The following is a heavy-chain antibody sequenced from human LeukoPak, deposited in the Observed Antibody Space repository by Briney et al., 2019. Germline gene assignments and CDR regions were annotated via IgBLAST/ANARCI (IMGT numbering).Heavy chain of an antibody. CDR1: GYTFTSYA. D-gene: IGHD4-17*01. Sequence: ASVKVSCKASGYTFTSYAMNWVRQAPGQGLEWMGWINTNTGNPTYAQGFTGRFVFSLDTSVSTAYLQISSLKAEDTAVYYCARDGIDYGDYPSFGYWGQGTLVTVSS. V-gene: IGHV7-4-1*02. CDR3: ARDGIDYGDYPSFGY. CDR2: INTNTGNP. J-gene: IGHJ4*02.